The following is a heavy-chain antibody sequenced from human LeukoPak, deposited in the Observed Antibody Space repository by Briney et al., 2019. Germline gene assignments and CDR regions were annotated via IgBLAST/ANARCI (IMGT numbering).Heavy chain of an antibody. CDR3: AGDRSSGWYVYDY. V-gene: IGHV3-53*01. CDR2: IYSGSST. J-gene: IGHJ4*02. D-gene: IGHD6-19*01. CDR1: GFTVSSNY. Sequence: PGGSLRLSCVASGFTVSSNYMSWVRQAPGKGLEWVSVIYSGSSTYYAESVKGRFTISRNTSKNTLYLQMNSLIADDTAVYYCAGDRSSGWYVYDYWGQGTLVTVSS.